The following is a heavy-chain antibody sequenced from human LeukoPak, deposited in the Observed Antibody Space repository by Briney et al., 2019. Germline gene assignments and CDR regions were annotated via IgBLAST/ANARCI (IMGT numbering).Heavy chain of an antibody. Sequence: GASVKVSCKTSGYTFADYGISWVRQAPGQGLESMGWISAYNGNTNYVQKFQGRVTMTIDETTNTAYMELKNLRSDDTAVYYCARSPLYYNVLSSQSNWFDPWGQGTLVTVSS. CDR1: GYTFADYG. CDR3: ARSPLYYNVLSSQSNWFDP. CDR2: ISAYNGNT. D-gene: IGHD3-9*01. V-gene: IGHV1-18*04. J-gene: IGHJ5*02.